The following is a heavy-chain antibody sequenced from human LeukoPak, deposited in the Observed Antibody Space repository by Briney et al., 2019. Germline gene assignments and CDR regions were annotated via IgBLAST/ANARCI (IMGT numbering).Heavy chain of an antibody. CDR2: ISGSGGST. V-gene: IGHV3-23*01. Sequence: GGSLRLSCAASGFTFSSYAMSWVRQAPGKGLEWVSAISGSGGSTYYADSVKGRFTISRDSSKNTLYLQMNSLRAEDTAVYYCAKGNYYFWSGYHDYWGQGTLVTVSS. CDR3: AKGNYYFWSGYHDY. CDR1: GFTFSSYA. D-gene: IGHD3-3*01. J-gene: IGHJ4*02.